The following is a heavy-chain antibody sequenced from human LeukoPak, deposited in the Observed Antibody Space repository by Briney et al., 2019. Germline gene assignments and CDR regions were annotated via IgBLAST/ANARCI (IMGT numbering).Heavy chain of an antibody. CDR2: TFYSGNV. CDR3: AKGGPEASAGLSWFDP. CDR1: GGSITFYY. V-gene: IGHV4-59*01. Sequence: PAETLSLTCTVSGGSITFYYWHWMRQPPGKRLEWIGHTFYSGNVKYNPSLESRVTISVDRSKNQISLNLNSVTAADTAVYYCAKGGPEASAGLSWFDPWGQGTLVTVSS. D-gene: IGHD1-14*01. J-gene: IGHJ5*02.